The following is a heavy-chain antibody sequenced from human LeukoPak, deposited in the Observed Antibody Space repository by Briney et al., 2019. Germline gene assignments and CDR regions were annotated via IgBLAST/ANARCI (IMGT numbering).Heavy chain of an antibody. CDR1: GGSFSSYY. CDR2: IYTTGTT. J-gene: IGHJ4*02. D-gene: IGHD3-3*01. V-gene: IGHV4-4*09. CDR3: ARERYDFWSFDY. Sequence: SETLSLTCTDSGGSFSSYYWSWIRQPPGKGLEWIGYIYTTGTTSYNPSLKSRVTISLDTSKNQFSLQLSSVTAADTAVYYCARERYDFWSFDYWGQGTLVTFSS.